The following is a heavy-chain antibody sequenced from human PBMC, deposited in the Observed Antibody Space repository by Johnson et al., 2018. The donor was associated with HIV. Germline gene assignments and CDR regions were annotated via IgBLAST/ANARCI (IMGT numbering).Heavy chain of an antibody. CDR3: AKDLKQPQRGEHALAQDAFDI. J-gene: IGHJ3*02. CDR1: GFTFSSYA. V-gene: IGHV3-30*04. D-gene: IGHD1/OR15-1a*01. Sequence: QVQLVESGGGVVQPGRSLRLSCAASGFTFSSYAMHWVRQAPGKGLEWVAVISYDGSNKYYADSVKGRFTISRDNSKNTLYLQMNSLRAEDTAVYYCAKDLKQPQRGEHALAQDAFDIWGQGTMVTVSS. CDR2: ISYDGSNK.